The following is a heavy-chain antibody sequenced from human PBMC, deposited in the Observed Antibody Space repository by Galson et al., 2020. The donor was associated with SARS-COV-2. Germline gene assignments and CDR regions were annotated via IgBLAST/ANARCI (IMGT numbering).Heavy chain of an antibody. J-gene: IGHJ6*03. CDR2: ISSSSSTI. Sequence: GESLKISCAASGFTFSSYSMNWVRQAPGKGLEWVSYISSSSSTIYYADSVKGRFTISRDNAKNSLYLQMNSLRAEDTAVYYCARDCPGLACYYYYMDVWGKGTTVTISS. CDR1: GFTFSSYS. V-gene: IGHV3-48*01. CDR3: ARDCPGLACYYYYMDV.